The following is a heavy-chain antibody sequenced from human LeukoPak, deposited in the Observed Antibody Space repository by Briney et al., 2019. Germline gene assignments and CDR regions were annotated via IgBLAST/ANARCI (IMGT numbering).Heavy chain of an antibody. CDR3: ARYGNSSSFSDY. J-gene: IGHJ4*02. D-gene: IGHD6-13*01. CDR2: IYYSGST. V-gene: IGHV4-39*01. Sequence: SETLSLTCTVSGGSISSSSYCWGWIRQPPGKGLEWIGSIYYSGSTYYNPSLKSRVTISVDTSKNQFSLKLSSVTAADTAVYYCARYGNSSSFSDYWGQGTPVTVSS. CDR1: GGSISSSSYC.